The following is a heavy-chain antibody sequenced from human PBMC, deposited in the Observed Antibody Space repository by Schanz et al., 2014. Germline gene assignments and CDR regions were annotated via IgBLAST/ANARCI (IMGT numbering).Heavy chain of an antibody. CDR2: ISGDHRNT. V-gene: IGHV3-23*04. CDR3: ARGGSGSHYRLDY. J-gene: IGHJ4*02. CDR1: GFSVGNKY. Sequence: EVQLVESGGGLVQPGGSLRLSCAASGFSVGNKYMNWVRQAPGKGLEWVSSISGDHRNTFYADSVKGRFTISRDNSKNTLFLQMNSLRAEDTGLYFCARGGSGSHYRLDYWGQGTLXTVSS. D-gene: IGHD1-26*01.